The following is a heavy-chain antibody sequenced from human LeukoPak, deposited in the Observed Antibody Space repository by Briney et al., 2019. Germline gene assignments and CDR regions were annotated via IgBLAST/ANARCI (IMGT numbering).Heavy chain of an antibody. CDR3: ARASADGYNWGDFDY. J-gene: IGHJ4*02. V-gene: IGHV1-18*01. CDR1: GYTFTSYD. D-gene: IGHD5-24*01. CDR2: ISAYNGNT. Sequence: ASVKVSCKASGYTFTSYDISWVRQAPGQGLEWMGWISAYNGNTNYAQKLQGRVTMTTDTSTSTAYMELRSLRSDDTAVYYCARASADGYNWGDFDYWGQGTLVTVSS.